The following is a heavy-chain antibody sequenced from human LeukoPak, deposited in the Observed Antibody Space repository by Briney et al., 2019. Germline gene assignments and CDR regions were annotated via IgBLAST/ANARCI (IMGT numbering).Heavy chain of an antibody. CDR1: GFTFSSYW. CDR3: ASRPWELTTAGRDY. CDR2: IKQDGSEK. Sequence: PGGSLRLSCAATGFTFSSYWMSWVRQAPGKGLEWVANIKQDGSEKYYVDSVKGRFTISRDNAKNPLYLQMNSLRAEDTAVYYCASRPWELTTAGRDYWGQGTLVTVSS. J-gene: IGHJ4*02. V-gene: IGHV3-7*01. D-gene: IGHD1-26*01.